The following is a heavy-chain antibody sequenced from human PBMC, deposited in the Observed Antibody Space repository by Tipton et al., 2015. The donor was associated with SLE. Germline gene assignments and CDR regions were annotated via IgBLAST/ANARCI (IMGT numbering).Heavy chain of an antibody. CDR2: INHSGST. D-gene: IGHD4-17*01. CDR3: ARDPFGAYYGDYEGF. V-gene: IGHV4-34*09. CDR1: GGSISSYY. Sequence: TLSLTCTVSGGSISSYYWSWIRQPPGKGLEWIGEINHSGSTNYNPSLKSRVTISVDTSKNQFSLKLSSVTAADTAVYYCARDPFGAYYGDYEGFWGQGTLVTVSS. J-gene: IGHJ4*02.